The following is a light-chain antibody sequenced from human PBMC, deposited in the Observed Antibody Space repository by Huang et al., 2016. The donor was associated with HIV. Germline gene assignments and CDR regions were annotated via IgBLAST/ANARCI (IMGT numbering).Light chain of an antibody. J-gene: IGKJ1*01. CDR2: AAS. CDR3: QQLNDYPWT. Sequence: IQLTQSPSSLSASVGDRVTITCRASEGISSYLAWYQQKSGKAPKFLIYAASNLQSGVHSRCSGSGAGTDFTLTISSLQPEDFATYYCQQLNDYPWTFGQGTKVEIK. CDR1: EGISSY. V-gene: IGKV1-9*01.